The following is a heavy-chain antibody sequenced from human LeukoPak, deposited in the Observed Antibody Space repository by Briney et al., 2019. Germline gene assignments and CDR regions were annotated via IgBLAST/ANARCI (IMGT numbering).Heavy chain of an antibody. CDR1: GFTFSDYQ. CDR3: ARKTWASSTSFFDY. J-gene: IGHJ4*02. D-gene: IGHD6-13*01. V-gene: IGHV3-23*01. Sequence: GGSLRLSCAGTGFTFSDYQMAWIRQAPGKGLEWVSEINDSGGSTNYADSVKGRFTISRDNSKNTLYLQMNSLRAEDTAVYFCARKTWASSTSFFDYWGQGTLVTVSS. CDR2: INDSGGST.